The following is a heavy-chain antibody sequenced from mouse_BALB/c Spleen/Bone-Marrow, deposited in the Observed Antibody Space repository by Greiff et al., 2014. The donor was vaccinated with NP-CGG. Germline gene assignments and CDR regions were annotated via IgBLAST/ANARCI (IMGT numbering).Heavy chain of an antibody. Sequence: EVQLQQSGAELVKPGASAKLSCTASGFNIKDTYMHWVKQRPEQGLEWTGRIDPANGNTKYDPKFQGKATITADTSSNTAYLQLSSLTSEDTAVYYCARWEYYAMDYWGQGTSVTVSS. CDR2: IDPANGNT. D-gene: IGHD4-1*01. CDR1: GFNIKDTY. J-gene: IGHJ4*01. CDR3: ARWEYYAMDY. V-gene: IGHV14-3*02.